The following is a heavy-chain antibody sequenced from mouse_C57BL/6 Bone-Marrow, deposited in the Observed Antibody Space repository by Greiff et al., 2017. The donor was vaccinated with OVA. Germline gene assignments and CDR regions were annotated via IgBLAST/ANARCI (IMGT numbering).Heavy chain of an antibody. CDR2: ISSGSSTI. CDR1: GFTFSDYG. Sequence: EVKLEESGGGLVKPGGSLKLSCAASGFTFSDYGMHWVRQAPEKGLEWVAYISSGSSTIYYADTVKGRFTISRDNAKNTLFLQMTSLRSEDTAMYYCARHYDYDAFAYWGQGTLVTVSA. V-gene: IGHV5-17*01. D-gene: IGHD2-4*01. CDR3: ARHYDYDAFAY. J-gene: IGHJ3*01.